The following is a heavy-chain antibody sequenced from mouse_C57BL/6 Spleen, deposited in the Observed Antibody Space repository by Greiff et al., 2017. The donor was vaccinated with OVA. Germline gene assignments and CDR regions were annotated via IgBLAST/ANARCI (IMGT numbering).Heavy chain of an antibody. D-gene: IGHD1-1*01. CDR1: GYSFTGYY. V-gene: IGHV1-42*01. CDR3: ARRDYGSSSYYFDY. CDR2: INPSTGGT. J-gene: IGHJ2*01. Sequence: VQLQQSGPELVKPGASVKISCKASGYSFTGYYMNWVKQSPEKSLEWIGEINPSTGGTTYNQKFKAKATLTVDKSSSTAYMQLKSLTSEDSAVYYCARRDYGSSSYYFDYWGQGTTLTVSS.